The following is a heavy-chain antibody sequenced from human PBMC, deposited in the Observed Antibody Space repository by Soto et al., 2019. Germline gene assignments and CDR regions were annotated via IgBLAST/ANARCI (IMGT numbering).Heavy chain of an antibody. CDR2: IWYDGSNK. V-gene: IGHV3-33*01. Sequence: QVQLVESGGVVVQPGRSLRLSCAASGFTFSSYGMHWVRQAPGKGLEWVAVIWYDGSNKYYADSVKGRFTISRDNSKNTLYLQMNSLRAEDTAVYYCARETYGDYYFDYWGQGTLVTVSS. D-gene: IGHD4-17*01. CDR1: GFTFSSYG. CDR3: ARETYGDYYFDY. J-gene: IGHJ4*02.